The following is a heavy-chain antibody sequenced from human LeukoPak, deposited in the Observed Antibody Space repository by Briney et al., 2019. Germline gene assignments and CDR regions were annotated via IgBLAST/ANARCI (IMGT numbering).Heavy chain of an antibody. CDR2: ISWNSGSI. Sequence: GGSLRLSCAASGFTFDDYAMHWVRQAPGKGLEWVSGISWNSGSIGYADSVKGRFTISRDNAKDSLYLQMNSLRAEDTALYYCAKGYYYDSSRTDYFDYWGQGTLVTVSS. J-gene: IGHJ4*02. D-gene: IGHD3-22*01. V-gene: IGHV3-9*01. CDR3: AKGYYYDSSRTDYFDY. CDR1: GFTFDDYA.